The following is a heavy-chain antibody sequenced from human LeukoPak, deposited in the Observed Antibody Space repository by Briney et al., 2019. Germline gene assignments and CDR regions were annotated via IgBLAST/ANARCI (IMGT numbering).Heavy chain of an antibody. CDR3: ARNYALFDY. Sequence: GGSLRLSCAASGFTFSSYAMHWVRQAPGKGLEWVAVISYDGSNKYYADSVKGRFTITRDNSKNTLYLQMNSLRAEDTAVYYCARNYALFDYWGQGTLVTVSS. J-gene: IGHJ4*02. CDR2: ISYDGSNK. V-gene: IGHV3-30-3*01. CDR1: GFTFSSYA. D-gene: IGHD2-2*01.